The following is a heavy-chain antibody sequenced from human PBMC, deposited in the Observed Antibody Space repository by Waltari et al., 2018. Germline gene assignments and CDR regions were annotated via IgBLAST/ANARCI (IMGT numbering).Heavy chain of an antibody. J-gene: IGHJ4*02. D-gene: IGHD3-16*02. CDR1: GGSFSGYY. V-gene: IGHV4-34*01. CDR3: ARGPWLYDYSWGSYRQGALGY. CDR2: INQSGST. Sequence: QVQLQQWGAGLLKPSETLSLTCAVYGGSFSGYYWSWIRQPPGKGLEWIGEINQSGSTNYNPSLKSRVTISVDTSKNQFSLKVSSVTAADTAVYYCARGPWLYDYSWGSYRQGALGYWGQGTLVTVSS.